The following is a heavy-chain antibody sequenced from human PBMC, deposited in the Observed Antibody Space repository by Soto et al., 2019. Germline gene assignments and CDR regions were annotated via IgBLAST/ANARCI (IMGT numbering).Heavy chain of an antibody. CDR1: GGSISSGDYY. D-gene: IGHD3-10*01. Sequence: TLSLTCTVSGGSISSGDYYWSWIRQPPGKGLEWIGYIYYSGSTYYNPSLKSRVTISVDTSKNQFSLKLSSVTAADTAVYYCATDRRGVTPVDYYYYGMDVWGQGTTVTVSS. CDR2: IYYSGST. J-gene: IGHJ6*02. V-gene: IGHV4-30-4*01. CDR3: ATDRRGVTPVDYYYYGMDV.